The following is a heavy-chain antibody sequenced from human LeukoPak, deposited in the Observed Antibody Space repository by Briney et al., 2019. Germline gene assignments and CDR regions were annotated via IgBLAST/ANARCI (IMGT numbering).Heavy chain of an antibody. CDR1: GGSISSYY. CDR3: ARGFGGYSYYFDY. V-gene: IGHV4-59*01. D-gene: IGHD1-26*01. Sequence: SETLSLTCTVSGGSISSYYWSWIRQPPGKGLEWIGYIDYRGSTNYNPSLKSRVTISIDTSKNQFSLKLSSVTAADTAVYYCARGFGGYSYYFDYWGQGTLVTVSS. CDR2: IDYRGST. J-gene: IGHJ4*02.